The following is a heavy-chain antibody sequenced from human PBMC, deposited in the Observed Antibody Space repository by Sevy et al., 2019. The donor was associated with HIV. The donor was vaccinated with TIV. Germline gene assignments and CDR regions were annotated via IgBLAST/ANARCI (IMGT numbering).Heavy chain of an antibody. Sequence: ASVKVSCKASGYTFTSYGISWVRQAPGQGLEWMGWISAYNGNTNYAQKLQGRVTMTTDTSTSTAYMELRSLRSDDTAVYYCAGSRYCSGGSCSGYNWFDPWGQGTLVTVSS. J-gene: IGHJ5*02. V-gene: IGHV1-18*01. CDR2: ISAYNGNT. D-gene: IGHD2-15*01. CDR3: AGSRYCSGGSCSGYNWFDP. CDR1: GYTFTSYG.